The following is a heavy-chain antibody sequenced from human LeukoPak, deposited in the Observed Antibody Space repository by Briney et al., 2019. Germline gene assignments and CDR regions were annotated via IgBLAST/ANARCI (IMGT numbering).Heavy chain of an antibody. CDR3: AKDGSNDYGDYDFDY. J-gene: IGHJ4*02. V-gene: IGHV3-23*01. D-gene: IGHD4-17*01. Sequence: GGSLRLSCAASGFTFSSYAMSWVRQAPGKGLEWVSAISGSGGSTYYVDPVKGRFTISRDNSKNTLYLQMNSLRAEDTAVYYCAKDGSNDYGDYDFDYWGQGTLVTVSS. CDR1: GFTFSSYA. CDR2: ISGSGGST.